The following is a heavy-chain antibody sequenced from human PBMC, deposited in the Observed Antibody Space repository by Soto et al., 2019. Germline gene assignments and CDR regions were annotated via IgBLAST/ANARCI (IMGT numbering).Heavy chain of an antibody. CDR1: GYTFTSYSYA. D-gene: IGHD3-16*01. Sequence: QVQLVQSGVEVKKPGASVKVSCKASGYTFTSYSYAFTWVRQAPGQGLEWMGWINTHNSKTYYDQKLQGRLTMTTDTSTSTAYMELRSLRSDDKAVYYCARGITVGGVLNGIDVWGQGTTVTFAS. V-gene: IGHV1-18*01. J-gene: IGHJ6*02. CDR2: INTHNSKT. CDR3: ARGITVGGVLNGIDV.